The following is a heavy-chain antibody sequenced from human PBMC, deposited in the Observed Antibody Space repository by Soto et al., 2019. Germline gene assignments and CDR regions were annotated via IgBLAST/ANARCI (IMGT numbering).Heavy chain of an antibody. J-gene: IGHJ3*02. Sequence: QVQLVQSGAEVKKPGSSVKVSCKASGGTFSSYTISWVRQAPGQGLEWMGGIIPIFGTANYAQKFQGRVTITADESTSTAYMELSSLRSEDTAVYYCAREGGLGGLVYGGAFDIWGQGTMVTVSS. V-gene: IGHV1-69*01. CDR1: GGTFSSYT. CDR2: IIPIFGTA. D-gene: IGHD2-8*01. CDR3: AREGGLGGLVYGGAFDI.